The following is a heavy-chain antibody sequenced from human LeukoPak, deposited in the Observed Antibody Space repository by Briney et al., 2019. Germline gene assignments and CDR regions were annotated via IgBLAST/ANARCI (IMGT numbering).Heavy chain of an antibody. J-gene: IGHJ5*02. CDR3: ARSFFDWLTNWFDP. D-gene: IGHD3-9*01. Sequence: ASVKVSCKASGYTFTGYYMHWVRQAPGQGLEWMGWINPNSGGTNYAQKFQGRVTMTRDTSISTAYMELSRLRYDDTAVYYCARSFFDWLTNWFDPWGQGTLVTVSS. V-gene: IGHV1-2*02. CDR2: INPNSGGT. CDR1: GYTFTGYY.